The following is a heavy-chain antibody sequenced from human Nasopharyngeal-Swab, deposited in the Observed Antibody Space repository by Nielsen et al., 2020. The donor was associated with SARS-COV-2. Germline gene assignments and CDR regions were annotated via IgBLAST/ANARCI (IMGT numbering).Heavy chain of an antibody. D-gene: IGHD1-1*01. CDR3: ARDQGLEPTFDAFDI. J-gene: IGHJ3*02. Sequence: GESLKISCAASGFTFSSYSMNWVRQAPGKGLEWVSYISSSSSTIYYADSVKGRFTISRDNAKNSLYLQMNSLRDEDTAVYYCARDQGLEPTFDAFDIWGQGTMVTVSS. CDR1: GFTFSSYS. CDR2: ISSSSSTI. V-gene: IGHV3-48*02.